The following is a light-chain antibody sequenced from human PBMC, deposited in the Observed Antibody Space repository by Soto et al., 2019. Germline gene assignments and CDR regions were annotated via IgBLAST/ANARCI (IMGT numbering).Light chain of an antibody. J-gene: IGKJ5*01. V-gene: IGKV3-15*01. CDR3: QQYYHWPIT. CDR1: QYVGTR. Sequence: EIVLTQSPATLSSSPGETATLSCRASQYVGTRLAWYQHKPGQAPRLLIYRVSTRATDIAARFTGSGSGTDFTLSISSLQTEDFAVYYCQQYYHWPITFGPGTRLEIK. CDR2: RVS.